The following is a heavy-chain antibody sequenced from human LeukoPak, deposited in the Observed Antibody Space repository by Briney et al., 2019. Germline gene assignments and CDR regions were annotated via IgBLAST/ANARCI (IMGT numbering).Heavy chain of an antibody. J-gene: IGHJ3*02. CDR3: ARDRREAVAGSDI. V-gene: IGHV3-23*01. CDR1: GFTFSNYA. CDR2: ISGSGAGT. D-gene: IGHD6-19*01. Sequence: GGSLRLSCAASGFTFSNYAMSWVRQAPGKGLEWVSGISGSGAGTYYAESVKGRFTISRDNSKNTLYLQMTSLRAEDTAVYYCARDRREAVAGSDIWGQGTMVTVSS.